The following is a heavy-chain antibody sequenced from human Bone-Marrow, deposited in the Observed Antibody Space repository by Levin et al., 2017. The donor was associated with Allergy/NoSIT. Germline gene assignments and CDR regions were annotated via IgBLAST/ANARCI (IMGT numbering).Heavy chain of an antibody. V-gene: IGHV1-2*06. CDR2: INPNSGGT. Sequence: ASVKVSCKASGYTFTGYYLHWVRQAPGQGLEWMGRINPNSGGTVYSHSFQGRVTMTRDTSISTAYMDLSGLTSDGTATYFCAKYSRGRNCNADNCHMEWFDPWAHGTLVTVSS. CDR3: AKYSRGRNCNADNCHMEWFDP. CDR1: GYTFTGYY. J-gene: IGHJ5*02. D-gene: IGHD2/OR15-2a*01.